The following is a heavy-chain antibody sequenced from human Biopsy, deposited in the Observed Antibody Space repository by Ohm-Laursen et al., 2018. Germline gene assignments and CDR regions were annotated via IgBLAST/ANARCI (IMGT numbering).Heavy chain of an antibody. J-gene: IGHJ4*02. V-gene: IGHV4-59*01. D-gene: IGHD3-3*01. CDR3: ARERQFRFLEGAFDY. CDR1: GGDINNYY. Sequence: GTLSLTCHVSGGDINNYYWSWIRQPPGKGLQVIGYISSGGRAKYNPSLKSRLTISLDTSKNQLSLRLSSVTAADSAIYYCARERQFRFLEGAFDYWGQGILVTVSS. CDR2: ISSGGRA.